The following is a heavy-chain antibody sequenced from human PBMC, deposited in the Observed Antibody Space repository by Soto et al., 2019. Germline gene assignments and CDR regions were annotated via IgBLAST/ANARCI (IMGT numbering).Heavy chain of an antibody. CDR3: ARDQTSSPGWFDP. CDR2: IYYSGST. CDR1: GGSISSGGYY. D-gene: IGHD2-15*01. V-gene: IGHV4-31*03. Sequence: SETLSLTCTVSGGSISSGGYYWSWIRQHPGKGLEWIGYIYYSGSTYYNPSLKSRVTISVDTSKNQFSLKLSSVTAADTAVYYCARDQTSSPGWFDPWGQGTLVTVSS. J-gene: IGHJ5*02.